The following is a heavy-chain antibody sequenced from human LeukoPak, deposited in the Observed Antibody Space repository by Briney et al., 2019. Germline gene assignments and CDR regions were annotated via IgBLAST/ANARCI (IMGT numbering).Heavy chain of an antibody. CDR3: ARVADYDWTFYFDY. V-gene: IGHV4-61*02. CDR1: GDSISSGTYS. Sequence: SETLSLTWTVSGDSISSGTYSWTWIRQSAGKGLEWLGRVYFSGSTDYNPSLRSRLTISVDTSKNQFSLQLRSVTAADTAVYYCARVADYDWTFYFDYWARGTLVTVSS. J-gene: IGHJ4*02. CDR2: VYFSGST. D-gene: IGHD1-1*01.